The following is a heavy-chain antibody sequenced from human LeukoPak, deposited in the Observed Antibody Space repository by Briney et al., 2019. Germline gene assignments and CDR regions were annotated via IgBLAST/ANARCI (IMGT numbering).Heavy chain of an antibody. J-gene: IGHJ6*03. CDR3: ARDHSGSYYYYYYMDV. CDR2: IYTSGST. Sequence: SETLSLTCTVSGGSISSYYWSWIRQPAGKGLEWIGRIYTSGSTNYNPSLKSRVTMSVDTSKNQFSLKLSSVTDADTAVYYCARDHSGSYYYYYYMDVWGKGTTVTVSS. CDR1: GGSISSYY. V-gene: IGHV4-4*07. D-gene: IGHD1-26*01.